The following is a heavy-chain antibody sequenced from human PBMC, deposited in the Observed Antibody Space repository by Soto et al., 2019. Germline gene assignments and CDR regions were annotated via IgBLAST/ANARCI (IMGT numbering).Heavy chain of an antibody. V-gene: IGHV4-34*01. Sequence: LSLTCAVYGGSFSGYCWSWIRQPPGKGLEWIGEINHSGRTNYNPSLKSRVTISVDTSKSQFSLKLSSVTAADTAVYYCARGRAYSNYYYYGMDVWGQGTTVTVSS. D-gene: IGHD2-21*01. CDR2: INHSGRT. J-gene: IGHJ6*02. CDR1: GGSFSGYC. CDR3: ARGRAYSNYYYYGMDV.